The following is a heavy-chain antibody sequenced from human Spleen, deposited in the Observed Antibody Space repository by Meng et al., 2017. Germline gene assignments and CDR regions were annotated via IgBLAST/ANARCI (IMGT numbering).Heavy chain of an antibody. CDR3: GVGEFETPGFY. D-gene: IGHD1-26*01. CDR2: IGTYNGNT. V-gene: IGHV1-18*01. CDR1: GYSLTTYA. Sequence: VEVSCKASGYSLTTYAINWVRQAPGQGLEWMGWIGTYNGNTSYTQMLQDRVTMTTDTSTSTAYMELRFLTSEDTAIYYCGVGEFETPGFYWGQGTLVTVSS. J-gene: IGHJ4*02.